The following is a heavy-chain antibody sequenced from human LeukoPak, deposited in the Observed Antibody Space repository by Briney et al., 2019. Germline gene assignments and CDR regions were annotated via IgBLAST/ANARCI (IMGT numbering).Heavy chain of an antibody. D-gene: IGHD3-22*01. CDR3: AREGSYYDSSGNYQRGAFDI. CDR2: ISSSSSYI. J-gene: IGHJ3*02. V-gene: IGHV3-21*01. CDR1: GFTFSSYS. Sequence: GGSLRLSCAASGFTFSSYSMDWVRQAPGKGLEWVSSISSSSSYIYYADSVKGRSTISRDNAKKSLYLQMSSLRAEDTAVYYCAREGSYYDSSGNYQRGAFDIWGQGTMVTVSS.